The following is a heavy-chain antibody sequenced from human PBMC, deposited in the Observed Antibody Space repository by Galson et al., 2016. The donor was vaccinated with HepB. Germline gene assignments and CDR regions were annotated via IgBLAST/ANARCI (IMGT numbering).Heavy chain of an antibody. V-gene: IGHV3-23*01. D-gene: IGHD1/OR15-1a*01. Sequence: SLRLSCAASGFIFSNYAMSWVRQAPGKGLEWVSGISDSAGSTYFADSVKGRFTISRDNSKNTLYLQMNSLRVEDTALYYCAKLEGNNVAYWGQGTMVTVSS. CDR3: AKLEGNNVAY. CDR1: GFIFSNYA. J-gene: IGHJ4*02. CDR2: ISDSAGST.